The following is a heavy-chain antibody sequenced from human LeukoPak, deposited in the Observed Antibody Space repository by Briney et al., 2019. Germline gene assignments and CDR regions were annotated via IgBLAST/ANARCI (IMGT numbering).Heavy chain of an antibody. CDR1: GFTFSSYW. CDR2: IKQDGSEK. J-gene: IGHJ4*02. V-gene: IGHV3-7*01. Sequence: GGSLRLSCAASGFTFSSYWMSWVRQAPGKGLEWVANIKQDGSEKYYVDSVKGRFTISRDNAKNSLYLQMNSLRAEDTAVYYCARDHQDYYDSRRFDYWGQGTLVTVSS. CDR3: ARDHQDYYDSRRFDY. D-gene: IGHD3-22*01.